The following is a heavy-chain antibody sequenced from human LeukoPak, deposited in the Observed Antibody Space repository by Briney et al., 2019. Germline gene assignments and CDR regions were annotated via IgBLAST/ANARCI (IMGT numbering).Heavy chain of an antibody. CDR1: GGSISSNTYY. D-gene: IGHD5/OR15-5a*01. J-gene: IGHJ5*02. CDR2: IHYSGST. Sequence: PWETLSLTCTVSGGSISSNTYYWGWLRRPPGKGLEWIGNIHYSGSTYYNPSLKSRVTISVDTSKNQFSLNLSSVTAADTAVYYCATSDTVSTYNLFDPWGQGTLVTVSS. V-gene: IGHV4-39*01. CDR3: ATSDTVSTYNLFDP.